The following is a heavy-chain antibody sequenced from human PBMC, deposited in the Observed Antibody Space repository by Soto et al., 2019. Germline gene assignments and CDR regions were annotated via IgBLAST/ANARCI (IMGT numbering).Heavy chain of an antibody. V-gene: IGHV1-24*01. CDR2: FDPEDGET. J-gene: IGHJ4*02. Sequence: ASVKVSCKSSGYTFSNYYMHCVRQAPGKGLEWMGGFDPEDGETIYAQKFQGRVTMTEDTSTDTAHMELSSLRSEDTAVYYCATGPGATDDFLYWGQGTLVTVSS. CDR3: ATGPGATDDFLY. CDR1: GYTFSNYY. D-gene: IGHD1-26*01.